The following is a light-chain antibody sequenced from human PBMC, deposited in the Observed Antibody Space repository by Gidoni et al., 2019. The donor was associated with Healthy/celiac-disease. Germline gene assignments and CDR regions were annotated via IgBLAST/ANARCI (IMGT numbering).Light chain of an antibody. CDR2: DAA. Sequence: DIQMTQSPSSLSASVGDRVTITCQASQDISNYLNWYQQQPGKAPKLLIYDAANLETGVPSRFSGSGSGTDFTFTISSLQPEHIATYYCQQNDNLPRAFXQXTRLEIK. J-gene: IGKJ5*01. V-gene: IGKV1-33*01. CDR1: QDISNY. CDR3: QQNDNLPRA.